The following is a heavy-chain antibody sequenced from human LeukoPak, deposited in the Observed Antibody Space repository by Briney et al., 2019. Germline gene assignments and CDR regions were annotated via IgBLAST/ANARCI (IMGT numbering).Heavy chain of an antibody. Sequence: GGSLRLSCAASGFTFSSYAMSWVRQAPGKGLEWVSAISGSGGSTYYADSVRGRFTISRDNAKNSLHLQMNSLRAEDTAVYYCARESYYDFWSGDYWGQGTLVTVSS. CDR3: ARESYYDFWSGDY. CDR2: ISGSGGST. J-gene: IGHJ4*02. D-gene: IGHD3-3*01. CDR1: GFTFSSYA. V-gene: IGHV3-23*01.